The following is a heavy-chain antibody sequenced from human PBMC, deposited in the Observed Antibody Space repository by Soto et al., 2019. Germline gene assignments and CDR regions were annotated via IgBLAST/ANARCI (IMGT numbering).Heavy chain of an antibody. D-gene: IGHD6-13*01. J-gene: IGHJ6*02. Sequence: ASVKVSCKASGYTFTSYGISWVRQAPGQGLEWMGIINPSGGSTSYAQKFQGRVTMTRDTSTSTVYMELSSLRSEDTAVYYCARDPLGAAGTGYYYYYGMDVWGQGTTVTVSS. CDR2: INPSGGST. CDR3: ARDPLGAAGTGYYYYYGMDV. V-gene: IGHV1-46*01. CDR1: GYTFTSYG.